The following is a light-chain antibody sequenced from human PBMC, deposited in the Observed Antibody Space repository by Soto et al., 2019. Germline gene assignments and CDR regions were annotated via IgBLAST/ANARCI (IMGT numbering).Light chain of an antibody. J-gene: IGKJ4*01. V-gene: IGKV4-1*01. Sequence: DIVMTQSPDSLAVSLGERATINCKSSQSIFYSSTNKNYLAWYQQKPGQPPKLLFYWASTRESGVPDRFSGSGSGTDFTLTISSLQAEDVAVYYCHQYYSIPLTFGGGTKVDIK. CDR3: HQYYSIPLT. CDR1: QSIFYSSTNKNY. CDR2: WAS.